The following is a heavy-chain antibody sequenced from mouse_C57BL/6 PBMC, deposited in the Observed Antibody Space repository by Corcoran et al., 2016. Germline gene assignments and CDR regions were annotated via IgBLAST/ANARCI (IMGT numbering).Heavy chain of an antibody. CDR1: GYAFSSYW. CDR3: ARTGSRYYYAMDY. D-gene: IGHD1-1*01. J-gene: IGHJ4*01. Sequence: QVQLQQSGAELVKPGASVKISCKASGYAFSSYWMNWVKQRPGKGLEWIGQIYPGDGDTNYNGKFKGKATLTAEKSSSTAYMQLSSLTSEDSAVYFCARTGSRYYYAMDYWGQGTSVTVSS. CDR2: IYPGDGDT. V-gene: IGHV1-80*01.